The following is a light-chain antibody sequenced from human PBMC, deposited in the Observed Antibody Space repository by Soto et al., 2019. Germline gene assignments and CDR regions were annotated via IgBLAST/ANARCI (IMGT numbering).Light chain of an antibody. CDR2: EVN. J-gene: IGLJ1*01. CDR3: TSYAGGNNV. V-gene: IGLV2-8*01. Sequence: QSALTQPPSASGSPGQSVTISCTGTSSDVGGYNYVSWYQQHPGKVPKLMVYEVNKRPSGVPDRSSGSKSGNTASLAVSGLQADDDADYYRTSYAGGNNVFGTGTKLTVL. CDR1: SSDVGGYNY.